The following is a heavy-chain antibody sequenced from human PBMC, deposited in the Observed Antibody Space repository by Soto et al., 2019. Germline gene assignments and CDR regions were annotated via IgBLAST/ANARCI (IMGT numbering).Heavy chain of an antibody. J-gene: IGHJ4*02. CDR3: ARDTGCSSTSCPTFDY. V-gene: IGHV3-21*01. CDR2: ISSSSSYI. CDR1: GFTFSSYS. D-gene: IGHD2-2*01. Sequence: EVQLVESGGGLVKPGGSLRLSCAASGFTFSSYSMNWVRQAPGKGLGWVSSISSSSSYIYYADSVKGRFTISRDNAKNSLYLQMNSLRAEDTAVYYCARDTGCSSTSCPTFDYWGQGTLVTVSS.